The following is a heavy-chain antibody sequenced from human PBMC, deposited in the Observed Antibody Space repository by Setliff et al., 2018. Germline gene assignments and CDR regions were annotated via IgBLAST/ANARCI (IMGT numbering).Heavy chain of an antibody. D-gene: IGHD3-22*01. CDR3: ATHSSLSSGYYDAFDI. Sequence: CKVSGYTLTELSRHWVRQAPGKGLEWMGGFDPEDGETIYAQKFQGRVTMTEDTSTDTAYMELSSLRSEDTAVYYCATHSSLSSGYYDAFDIWGQGTMVTVSS. J-gene: IGHJ3*02. CDR1: GYTLTELS. CDR2: FDPEDGET. V-gene: IGHV1-24*01.